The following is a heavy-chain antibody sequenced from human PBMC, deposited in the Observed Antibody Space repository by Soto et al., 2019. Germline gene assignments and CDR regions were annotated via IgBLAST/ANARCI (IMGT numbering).Heavy chain of an antibody. J-gene: IGHJ4*02. CDR2: IGTAGDT. CDR1: GFTFSSYA. V-gene: IGHV3-13*01. D-gene: IGHD6-13*01. Sequence: EVQLVESGGDLVQPGGSLRLSCAASGFTFSSYAFHWVRRATGKGLEWVSAIGTAGDTYYAGSVKGRFTISRENAKTSLYLQMTSLGAGDTARYYGKRGAAGFDYWCQGPLVTVSS. CDR3: KRGAAGFDY.